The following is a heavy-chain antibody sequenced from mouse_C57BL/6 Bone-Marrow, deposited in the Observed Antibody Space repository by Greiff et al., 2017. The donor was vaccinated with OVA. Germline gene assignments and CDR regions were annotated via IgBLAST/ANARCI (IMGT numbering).Heavy chain of an antibody. D-gene: IGHD3-3*01. V-gene: IGHV1-64*01. J-gene: IGHJ2*01. CDR3: ARRKGSYYFDD. CDR2: IHPNSGST. Sequence: QVQLQQPGAELVKPGASVKLSCKASGYTFTSYWMHWVKQRPGQGLEWIGMIHPNSGSTNYNEKFKSKATLTVDKSSSTAYMQLSSLTSEDSAVYYCARRKGSYYFDDWGQGTTLTVSS. CDR1: GYTFTSYW.